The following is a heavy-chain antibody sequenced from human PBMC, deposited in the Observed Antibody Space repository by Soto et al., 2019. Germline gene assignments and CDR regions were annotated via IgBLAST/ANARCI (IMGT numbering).Heavy chain of an antibody. J-gene: IGHJ4*02. D-gene: IGHD1-20*01. V-gene: IGHV4-59*08. CDR3: ARHLRYIYYFDY. CDR2: IYYSEST. CDR1: GGSISSYY. Sequence: SETLSLTCTVSGGSISSYYWSWIRQPPGKGLEWIGYIYYSESTNYNPSLKSRVTISVATSKNQFSLKLGSVTAADTAVYYCARHLRYIYYFDYWGQGTLVTVSS.